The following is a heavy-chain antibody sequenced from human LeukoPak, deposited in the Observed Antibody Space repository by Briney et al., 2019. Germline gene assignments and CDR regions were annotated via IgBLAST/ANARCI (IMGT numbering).Heavy chain of an antibody. CDR3: ARGVAAAGRLVDY. CDR1: GFTFSSYN. V-gene: IGHV3-48*02. Sequence: GGSLRLYCAASGFTFSSYNMNWVRQAPGKGLEWVSYISSSSSTIYYADSVKGRFTISRDNAKNSLYLQMNSLRDEDTAVYYCARGVAAAGRLVDYWGQGTLVTVSS. J-gene: IGHJ4*02. D-gene: IGHD6-13*01. CDR2: ISSSSSTI.